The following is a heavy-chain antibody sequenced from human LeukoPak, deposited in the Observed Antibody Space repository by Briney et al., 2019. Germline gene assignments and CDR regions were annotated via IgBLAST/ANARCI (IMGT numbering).Heavy chain of an antibody. V-gene: IGHV1-3*01. D-gene: IGHD2-2*02. CDR2: INAGNGNT. CDR3: ARGRPIVVVPAAINYYYAMDV. CDR1: GYTFTSYA. J-gene: IGHJ6*04. Sequence: ASVKVSWKASGYTFTSYAMHWVRQAPGQRLEWMGWINAGNGNTKYSQRFQGRVTITRDTSASTAYMELSSLRSEDTAVYYCARGRPIVVVPAAINYYYAMDVWGKGTTVTVSS.